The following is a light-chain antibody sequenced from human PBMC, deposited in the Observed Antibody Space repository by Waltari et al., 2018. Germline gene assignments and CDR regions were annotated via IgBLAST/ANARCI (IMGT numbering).Light chain of an antibody. CDR2: DDN. CDR3: QLWDSSSDHVV. J-gene: IGLJ2*01. Sequence: SYELTQPPSVSVAPGKTARITCGGNNIGSKSVQWYQQKPGQAPVVVMYDDNDRPSGVPGRRSGSNSGNTATLTISRVEAGDEADYYCQLWDSSSDHVVFGGGTKLTVL. CDR1: NIGSKS. V-gene: IGLV3-21*04.